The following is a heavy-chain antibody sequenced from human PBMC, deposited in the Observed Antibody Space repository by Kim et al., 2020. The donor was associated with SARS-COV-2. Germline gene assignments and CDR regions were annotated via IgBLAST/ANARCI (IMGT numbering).Heavy chain of an antibody. D-gene: IGHD1-7*01. J-gene: IGHJ6*03. Sequence: QKFQGRVTITADKSTSTAYMELSSLRSEDTAVYYCARLSGGTTRYYYMDVWGKGTTVTVSS. CDR3: ARLSGGTTRYYYMDV. V-gene: IGHV1-69*02.